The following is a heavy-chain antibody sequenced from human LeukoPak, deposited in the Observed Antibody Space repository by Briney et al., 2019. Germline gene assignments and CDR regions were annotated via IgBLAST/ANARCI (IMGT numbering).Heavy chain of an antibody. D-gene: IGHD3-9*01. CDR3: ARAYYDILTGYSPFDY. J-gene: IGHJ4*02. CDR2: ISAYNGNT. V-gene: IGHV1-18*04. Sequence: ASVKVSCKASGYTFTSYGISWVRQAPGQGLEWMGWISAYNGNTNYAQKLQGRVTMTTDTSTSTAYMELRSLRSDDTVVYYCARAYYDILTGYSPFDYWGQGTLVTVSS. CDR1: GYTFTSYG.